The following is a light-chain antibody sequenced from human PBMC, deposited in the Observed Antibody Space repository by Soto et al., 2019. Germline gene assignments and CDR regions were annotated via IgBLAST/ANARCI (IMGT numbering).Light chain of an antibody. Sequence: EIVLTQSPANLSLSPGERATLSCRASQSVSSYLAWYQQKPGQAPRLLIYDASSRATGIPARFSGSGSGTDFTLTISSLEPEDFAVYYCQQRSNLITFGQGTRLEIK. CDR1: QSVSSY. CDR3: QQRSNLIT. V-gene: IGKV3-11*01. CDR2: DAS. J-gene: IGKJ5*01.